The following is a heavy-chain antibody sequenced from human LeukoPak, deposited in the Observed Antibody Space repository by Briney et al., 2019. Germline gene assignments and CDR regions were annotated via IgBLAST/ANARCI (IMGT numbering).Heavy chain of an antibody. CDR3: ARGRRITMVRGVTHFDY. D-gene: IGHD3-10*01. J-gene: IGHJ4*02. CDR1: GFTFSSYG. V-gene: IGHV3-33*01. Sequence: GRSLRLSCAASGFTFSSYGMHWVRQAPGKGLEWVAVIWYDGSNKYYADSVKGRFTISRDSSKNTLYLQMNSLRAEDTAVYYCARGRRITMVRGVTHFDYWGQGTLVTVSS. CDR2: IWYDGSNK.